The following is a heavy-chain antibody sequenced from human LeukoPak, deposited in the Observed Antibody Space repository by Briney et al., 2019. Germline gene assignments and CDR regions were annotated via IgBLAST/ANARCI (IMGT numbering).Heavy chain of an antibody. CDR2: IKEDGTDK. V-gene: IGHV3-7*03. CDR1: GFTFSSYW. CDR3: VTGGYYFGN. Sequence: GGSLRLSCAASGFTFSSYWMHWVRQAPGKGLEWVANIKEDGTDKYYVDSVKGRFTISRDNAKDSLYLQMNSLRAEDTAVYYCVTGGYYFGNWGQGTLVTVSS. J-gene: IGHJ4*02. D-gene: IGHD3-10*01.